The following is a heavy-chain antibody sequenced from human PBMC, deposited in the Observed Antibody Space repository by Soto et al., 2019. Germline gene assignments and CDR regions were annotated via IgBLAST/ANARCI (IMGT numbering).Heavy chain of an antibody. CDR1: GYTFTGYY. Sequence: ASVKVSCKASGYTFTGYYMHWVRQAPGQGLEWMGWINPNSGGTNYAQKFQGRVTMTRDTAISTAYMELSRLRSDDTAVYYCARGIVGATTWLDHWGQGTPVTVSS. J-gene: IGHJ4*02. D-gene: IGHD1-26*01. CDR2: INPNSGGT. V-gene: IGHV1-2*02. CDR3: ARGIVGATTWLDH.